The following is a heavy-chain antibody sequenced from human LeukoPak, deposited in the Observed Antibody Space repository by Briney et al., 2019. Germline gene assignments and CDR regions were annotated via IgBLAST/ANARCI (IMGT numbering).Heavy chain of an antibody. CDR2: IKQDGSQK. CDR1: GFTFDDYG. CDR3: ARESFAARWD. J-gene: IGHJ4*02. V-gene: IGHV3-7*01. Sequence: GGSLRLSCAASGFTFDDYGMSWVRQAPGKGLEWVANIKQDGSQKYYVDSVKGRFTISRDNANNLLYLQMNSLRAEDTAVYYCARESFAARWDWGQGTLVTVSS. D-gene: IGHD6-6*01.